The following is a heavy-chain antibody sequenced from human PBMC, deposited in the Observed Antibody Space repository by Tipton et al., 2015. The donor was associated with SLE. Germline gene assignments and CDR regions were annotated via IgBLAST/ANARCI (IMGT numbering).Heavy chain of an antibody. CDR3: ARSPNWGLDY. D-gene: IGHD7-27*01. CDR2: IKQDESEK. V-gene: IGHV3-7*01. Sequence: SLRLSCAASGVTVSSNYMSWVRQAPGKGLEWLANIKQDESEKYYVDSVKGRFTISRDNAQNSLYLQMNSLRVEDTAVYYCARSPNWGLDYWGRGTLVTVSS. J-gene: IGHJ4*02. CDR1: GVTVSSNY.